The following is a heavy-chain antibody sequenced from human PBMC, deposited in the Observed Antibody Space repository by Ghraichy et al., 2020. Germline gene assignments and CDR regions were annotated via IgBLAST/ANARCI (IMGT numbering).Heavy chain of an antibody. D-gene: IGHD2-2*01. CDR2: IYSGGST. Sequence: GGSLRLSCAASGFTVSSNYMSWVRQAPGKGLEWVSVIYSGGSTYYADSVKGRFTISRDNSKNTLYLQMNSLRAEDTAVYYCARDGCSSTSCYFAFDIWGQGTMVTVSS. CDR3: ARDGCSSTSCYFAFDI. J-gene: IGHJ3*02. CDR1: GFTVSSNY. V-gene: IGHV3-53*01.